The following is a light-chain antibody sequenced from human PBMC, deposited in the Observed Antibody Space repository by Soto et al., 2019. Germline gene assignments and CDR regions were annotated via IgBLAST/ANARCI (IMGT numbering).Light chain of an antibody. CDR1: QSFGSN. J-gene: IGKJ1*01. Sequence: EIVMTQSPATLSVSPGERATLSCRASQSFGSNLAWYQQKRGQAPRLLIYGASTRATGIPARFSGSGSGTEFTLSINSLQSEDVAVYYCQEYDNWPPEGTFGQGTKVDIK. CDR3: QEYDNWPPEGT. CDR2: GAS. V-gene: IGKV3-15*01.